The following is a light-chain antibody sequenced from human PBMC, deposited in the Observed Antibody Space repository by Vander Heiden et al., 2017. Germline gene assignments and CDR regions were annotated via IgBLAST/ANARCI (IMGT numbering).Light chain of an antibody. CDR1: QSVSSSY. J-gene: IGKJ3*01. CDR2: GAS. CDR3: QQYGSSTVT. Sequence: TVLSHSPGTLSLSPGERATLSCRASQSVSSSYLAWYQQKPGQAPRLLIYGASSRATAIPDSFNGSGSGTDFTLTISRLEPEDFAVYYCQQYGSSTVTFGHGTKVDIK. V-gene: IGKV3-20*01.